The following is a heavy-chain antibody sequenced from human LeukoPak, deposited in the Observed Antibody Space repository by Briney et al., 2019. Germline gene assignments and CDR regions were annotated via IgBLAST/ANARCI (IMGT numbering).Heavy chain of an antibody. Sequence: PGGSLRLSCAVSGFTFSSYWMSWVRQAPGKGLEGVANIKQDGSEKYYVASVKGRFPISRDNAKNSLYLQMNSLRAGDTAVYYGGRDLWWELLDYWGQGTLVTVSS. J-gene: IGHJ4*02. CDR1: GFTFSSYW. V-gene: IGHV3-7*01. D-gene: IGHD2-15*01. CDR3: GRDLWWELLDY. CDR2: IKQDGSEK.